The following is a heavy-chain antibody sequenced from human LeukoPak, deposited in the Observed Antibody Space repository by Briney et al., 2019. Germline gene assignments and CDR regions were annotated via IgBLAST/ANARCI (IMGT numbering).Heavy chain of an antibody. J-gene: IGHJ4*02. V-gene: IGHV3-30*03. CDR2: ISYDGNNK. Sequence: GGSLRLSCAASGFTFSSYGMHRVRQAPGKGLEWVAVISYDGNNKYYADSVKGRFTISRDNSKNTLYLQMNSLRAEDTAVYYCAALPTYGSGSNPIDYWGQGTLVTVSS. D-gene: IGHD3-10*01. CDR3: AALPTYGSGSNPIDY. CDR1: GFTFSSYG.